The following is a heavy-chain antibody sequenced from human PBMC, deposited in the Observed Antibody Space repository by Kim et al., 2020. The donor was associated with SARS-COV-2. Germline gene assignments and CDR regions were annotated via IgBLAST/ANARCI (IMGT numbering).Heavy chain of an antibody. CDR3: ARDESSSWYDWFDP. CDR1: GGTFSSYA. J-gene: IGHJ5*02. D-gene: IGHD6-13*01. CDR2: IIPILGIA. V-gene: IGHV1-69*04. Sequence: SVKVSCKASGGTFSSYAISWVRQAPGQGLEWMGRIIPILGIANYAQKFQGRVTLTADKSTSTAYMELSSLRSEDTDVYYCARDESSSWYDWFDPFGQGT.